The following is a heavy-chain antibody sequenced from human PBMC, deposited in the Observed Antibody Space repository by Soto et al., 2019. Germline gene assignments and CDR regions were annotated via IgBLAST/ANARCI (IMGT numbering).Heavy chain of an antibody. CDR3: ARLSEESSSSNYYYFYMDV. V-gene: IGHV1-8*01. CDR2: MNPQTGNT. CDR1: GYTFTRYD. J-gene: IGHJ6*03. D-gene: IGHD6-6*01. Sequence: QVQLVQSGSEGKEPGASMKISCQASGYTFTRYDITWVRQATGQGLEWMGWMNPQTGNTAYAEKFQGRVTMTRSTHINPAYMELSGMRSEDTDVYYCARLSEESSSSNYYYFYMDVWGKGSTVTVSS.